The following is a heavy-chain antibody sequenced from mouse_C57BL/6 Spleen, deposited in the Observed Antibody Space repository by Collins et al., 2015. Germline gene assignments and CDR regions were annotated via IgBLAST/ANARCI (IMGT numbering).Heavy chain of an antibody. CDR2: ISSGGGST. Sequence: EVQLVESGGGLVKPGGSLKLSCAASGFAFSSYDMSWVRQTPEKRLEWVAYISSGGGSTYYPDTVKGRFTISRDNAKNTLYLQMSSLKSEDTAMYYCAGYYDHDPFAYWGQGTLVTVSA. J-gene: IGHJ3*01. D-gene: IGHD2-4*01. V-gene: IGHV5-12-1*01. CDR3: AGYYDHDPFAY. CDR1: GFAFSSYD.